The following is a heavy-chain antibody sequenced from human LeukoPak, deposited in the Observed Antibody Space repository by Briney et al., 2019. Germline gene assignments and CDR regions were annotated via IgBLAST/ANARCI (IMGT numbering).Heavy chain of an antibody. D-gene: IGHD3-10*01. J-gene: IGHJ3*02. Sequence: PGRSLRLSCAASGFSFRSYGMHWVRQAPGKGLEWVAVIYYDGSNKYFADSVKGRFTISRDNSKNTMSLQMNSLRAEDTAVYYCARDRGGGVDSFDIWGQGTMVTVSS. V-gene: IGHV3-33*01. CDR2: IYYDGSNK. CDR3: ARDRGGGVDSFDI. CDR1: GFSFRSYG.